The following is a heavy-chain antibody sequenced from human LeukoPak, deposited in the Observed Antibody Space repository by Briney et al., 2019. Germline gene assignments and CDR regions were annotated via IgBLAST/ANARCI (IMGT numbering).Heavy chain of an antibody. D-gene: IGHD5-12*01. J-gene: IGHJ6*02. CDR2: INHSGST. Sequence: SETLSLTCAVYGGSFSGYYWSWIRQPPGKGLEWIGEINHSGSTNYNPSLKSRVTISVDTSKNQFSLKLSSVTAADTAVYYCARRRGYSGGYYYYGMDVWGQGTTVTVSS. V-gene: IGHV4-34*01. CDR1: GGSFSGYY. CDR3: ARRRGYSGGYYYYGMDV.